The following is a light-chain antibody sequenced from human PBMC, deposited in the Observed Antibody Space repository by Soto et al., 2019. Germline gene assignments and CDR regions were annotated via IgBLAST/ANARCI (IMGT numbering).Light chain of an antibody. Sequence: DIQMTQSPSSLSASVGDRVTITCRASQSISSKLIWYQQKPGKAPKVLIYGASSLQSGVPSRFSGSGSGTDFTLTISSLQPEDFATYHCQQSYSTPYTFGQGTKLEIK. CDR1: QSISSK. V-gene: IGKV1-39*01. CDR2: GAS. J-gene: IGKJ2*01. CDR3: QQSYSTPYT.